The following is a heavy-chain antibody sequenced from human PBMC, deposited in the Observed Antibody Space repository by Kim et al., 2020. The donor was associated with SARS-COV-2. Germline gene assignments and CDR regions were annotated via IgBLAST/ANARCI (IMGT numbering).Heavy chain of an antibody. D-gene: IGHD1-7*01. CDR3: AKDLISVSLGELFNH. V-gene: IGHV3-23*01. J-gene: IGHJ1*01. Sequence: ADSVKGRFPISRDNSKNTLYLQMQSLRAEDTAVYFCAKDLISVSLGELFNHWGQGTLVTVSS.